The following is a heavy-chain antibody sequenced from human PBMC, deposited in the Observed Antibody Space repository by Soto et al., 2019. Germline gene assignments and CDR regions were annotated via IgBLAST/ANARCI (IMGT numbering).Heavy chain of an antibody. CDR2: INSEGSST. J-gene: IGHJ4*02. CDR1: GFTFSSYW. Sequence: EVQLVESGGGLVQPGGSLRLSCAASGFTFSSYWMHWVRQAPGKGLVWVSRINSEGSSTSYADSVKGRFTISRDNAKNTLYLQMNRLRAEDTAVYYCARDQGGGTFDYWGQGTLVTVSS. V-gene: IGHV3-74*01. CDR3: ARDQGGGTFDY. D-gene: IGHD3-16*01.